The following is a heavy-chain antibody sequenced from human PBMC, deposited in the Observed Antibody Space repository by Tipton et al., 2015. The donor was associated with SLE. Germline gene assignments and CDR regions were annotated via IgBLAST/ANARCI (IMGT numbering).Heavy chain of an antibody. Sequence: LRLSCAVYGGYFSGYYWSWIRQPPGKGLEWIGEINHSGSTNYNPPLKSRVTIPVDTSKNQFSLKLSSVTAADTAVYYCAIEMSAYDFWSGGDRYYYMDVWGKGTSVTVSS. CDR3: AIEMSAYDFWSGGDRYYYMDV. V-gene: IGHV4-34*01. J-gene: IGHJ6*03. D-gene: IGHD3-3*01. CDR1: GGYFSGYY. CDR2: INHSGST.